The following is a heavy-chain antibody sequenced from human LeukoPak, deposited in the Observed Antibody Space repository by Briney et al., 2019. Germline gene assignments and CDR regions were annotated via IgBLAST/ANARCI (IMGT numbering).Heavy chain of an antibody. CDR2: TYTSGST. V-gene: IGHV4-4*07. D-gene: IGHD4-17*01. CDR1: GGSISSYY. Sequence: SEALSLTCTVSGGSISSYYWSWIRQPAGKGLEWIGRTYTSGSTNYNPSLKSRVTMSVDTSKNQFSLKLSSVTAADTAVYYCARLISPVTTGWFDPWGQGTLVTVSS. CDR3: ARLISPVTTGWFDP. J-gene: IGHJ5*02.